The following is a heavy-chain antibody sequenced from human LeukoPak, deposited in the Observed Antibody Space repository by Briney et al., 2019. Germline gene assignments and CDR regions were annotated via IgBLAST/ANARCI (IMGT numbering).Heavy chain of an antibody. V-gene: IGHV1-18*01. D-gene: IGHD3-16*02. CDR1: GYTFTSYG. Sequence: GASVKVSCKASGYTFTSYGISWVRQAPGQGLEWMGWISAYNGNTNYAQKLQGRVTMTTDTSTSTAYMELRSLRSDDTAVYYCARHSTYYDYVWGSYRPNPFDYWGQGTLVTVSS. CDR3: ARHSTYYDYVWGSYRPNPFDY. J-gene: IGHJ4*02. CDR2: ISAYNGNT.